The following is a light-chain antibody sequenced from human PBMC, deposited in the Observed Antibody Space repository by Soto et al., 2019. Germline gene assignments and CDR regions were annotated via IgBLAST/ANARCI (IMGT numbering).Light chain of an antibody. CDR3: CSYAGSSTSWV. Sequence: QSALTQPVSVSGSPGQSITISCTGTISDVGSYDLVSWYQQHPGKAPKLMIYEGSKRPSGVSSRFSGSKSGNTASLTISGLQAEDEADYYCCSYAGSSTSWVFGGGTKVTVL. J-gene: IGLJ3*02. CDR2: EGS. V-gene: IGLV2-23*01. CDR1: ISDVGSYDL.